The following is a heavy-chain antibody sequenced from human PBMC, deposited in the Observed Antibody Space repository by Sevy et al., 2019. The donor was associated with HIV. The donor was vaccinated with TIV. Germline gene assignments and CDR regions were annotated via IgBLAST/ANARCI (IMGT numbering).Heavy chain of an antibody. D-gene: IGHD1-1*01. CDR3: TRSPRNGNDLGDWFDP. J-gene: IGHJ5*02. CDR1: GFTFGDYA. V-gene: IGHV3-49*03. CDR2: IRSKAYGGTP. Sequence: YLRLSCTASGFTFGDYAMSWFRQAPGKGLERVGFIRSKAYGGTPEYAASVKGRFTITRDDSESIAYLQMNSLKSEATTVYYCTRSPRNGNDLGDWFDPWGQGTLVSVSS.